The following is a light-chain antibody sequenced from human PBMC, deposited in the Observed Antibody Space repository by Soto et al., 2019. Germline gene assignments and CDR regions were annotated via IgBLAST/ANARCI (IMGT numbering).Light chain of an antibody. J-gene: IGLJ2*01. CDR3: VSWDDSLSGPV. CDR1: SSNIGGNT. Sequence: QAVVTQPSSASGTPGQRVTISCSGGSSNIGGNTAHWYQQFPGTAPRLLIYNNNERPSGVPDRFSGSKSGTSASLAISGLQSEDEAMYYCVSWDDSLSGPVFGEGTKLTVL. CDR2: NNN. V-gene: IGLV1-44*01.